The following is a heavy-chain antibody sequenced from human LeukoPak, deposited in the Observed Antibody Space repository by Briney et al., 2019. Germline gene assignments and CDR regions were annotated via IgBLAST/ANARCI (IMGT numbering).Heavy chain of an antibody. J-gene: IGHJ4*02. D-gene: IGHD6-19*01. CDR2: INPNSGGT. CDR1: RYTFTGYY. Sequence: GASVKVSCKASRYTFTGYYMHWVRQAPGQGLEWMGWINPNSGGTNYAQKFQGRATMTRDTSISTAYMELSRLRSDDTAVYYCAREESSGWYLYWGQGTLVTVSS. V-gene: IGHV1-2*02. CDR3: AREESSGWYLY.